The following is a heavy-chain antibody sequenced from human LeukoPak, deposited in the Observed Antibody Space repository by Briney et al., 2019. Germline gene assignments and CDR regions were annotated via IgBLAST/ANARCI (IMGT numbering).Heavy chain of an antibody. J-gene: IGHJ4*02. CDR3: ARDSANVVVPAAMEFDY. CDR1: GYTFTSYG. V-gene: IGHV1-18*01. CDR2: ISAYNGNT. Sequence: GASVKVSCKASGYTFTSYGISWVRQAPGQGLEWMGWISAYNGNTNYAQKLQGRVTMTTDTPTSTAYMELRSLRSDDTAVYYCARDSANVVVPAAMEFDYWGQGTLVTVSS. D-gene: IGHD2-2*01.